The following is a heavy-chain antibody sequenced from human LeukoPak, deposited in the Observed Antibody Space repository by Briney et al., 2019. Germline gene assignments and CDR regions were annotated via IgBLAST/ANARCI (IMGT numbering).Heavy chain of an antibody. CDR2: IKQDGSEK. D-gene: IGHD3-22*01. CDR3: AKYLSSGFLYYFDF. J-gene: IGHJ4*02. CDR1: GFTFSSRDW. Sequence: GPLRLSCVASGFTFSSRDWMTWVRQAPGKGLERVANIKQDGSEKNYVDSVKGRFTISRDNAKNSVDLQMNSLRAEDTAVYYCAKYLSSGFLYYFDFWGQGTLVTVSS. V-gene: IGHV3-7*03.